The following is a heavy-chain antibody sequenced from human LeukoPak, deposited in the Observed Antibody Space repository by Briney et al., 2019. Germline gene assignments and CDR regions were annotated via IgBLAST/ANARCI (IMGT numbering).Heavy chain of an antibody. D-gene: IGHD3-10*01. V-gene: IGHV1-69*13. CDR3: ARLGYGSGIVPNYYYYYYGMDV. J-gene: IGHJ6*04. CDR1: GGTFSSYA. CDR2: IIPIFGTA. Sequence: ASVKVSCKASGGTFSSYAISWVRQAPGQGLEWMGGIIPIFGTANYAQKFQGRVTITADESTSTAYMELSSLRSEDTAVYYCARLGYGSGIVPNYYYYYYGMDVWGKGTTVTVSS.